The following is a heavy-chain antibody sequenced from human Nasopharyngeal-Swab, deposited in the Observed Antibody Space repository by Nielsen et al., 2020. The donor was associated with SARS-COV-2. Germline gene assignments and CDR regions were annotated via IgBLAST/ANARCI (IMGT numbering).Heavy chain of an antibody. CDR1: GGTFSSYA. V-gene: IGHV1-69*13. CDR3: AREGRGYYYYGMDV. Sequence: SVKVSCKASGGTFSSYAISWVRQAPGQGLEWMGGIIPIFGTANYAQKFQGRVTITADESTSTAYMELSSLRSEDTTVYYCAREGRGYYYYGMDVWGQGTTVTVSS. J-gene: IGHJ6*02. CDR2: IIPIFGTA.